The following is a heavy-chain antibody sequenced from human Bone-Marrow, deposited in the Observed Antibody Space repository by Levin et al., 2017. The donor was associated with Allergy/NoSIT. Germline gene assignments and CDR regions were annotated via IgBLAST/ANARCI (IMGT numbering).Heavy chain of an antibody. D-gene: IGHD3-10*01. Sequence: SETLSLTCTVSGESVSSSGFYWTWIRQYPGKGLEWIGHIYYPGNTSYNPSLKSRVSISEDRSKNQFSLKLDSVTAADTAVYYCAGESVYYGSGSWIDCWGQGTLVTVSS. CDR3: AGESVYYGSGSWIDC. CDR2: IYYPGNT. J-gene: IGHJ4*02. V-gene: IGHV4-31*02. CDR1: GESVSSSGFY.